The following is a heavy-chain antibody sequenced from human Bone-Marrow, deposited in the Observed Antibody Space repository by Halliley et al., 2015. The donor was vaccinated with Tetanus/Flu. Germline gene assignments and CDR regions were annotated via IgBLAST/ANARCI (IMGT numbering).Heavy chain of an antibody. D-gene: IGHD6-19*01. Sequence: SLRLSCAASGFTFSSYGMSWVRQAPGKGLDWVSGISRSGNFTYYADSVKGRFTISRDNSKNTLYLEMNSLRAEDTAVYYCTKDSGWDHVWWGQGTLVTVSS. CDR1: GFTFSSYG. CDR3: TKDSGWDHVW. J-gene: IGHJ4*02. CDR2: ISRSGNFT. V-gene: IGHV3-23*01.